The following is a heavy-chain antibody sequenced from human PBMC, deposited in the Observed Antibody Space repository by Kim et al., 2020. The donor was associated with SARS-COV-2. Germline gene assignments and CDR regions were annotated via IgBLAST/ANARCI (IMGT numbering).Heavy chain of an antibody. CDR3: ARRHYYDSICYYPRRIDYCVDY. CDR1: GGSISSSSYY. D-gene: IGHD3-22*01. CDR2: IYYSGST. V-gene: IGHV4-39*01. J-gene: IGHJ4*02. Sequence: SETLSLTCTVSGGSISSSSYYWGWIRQPPGKGLEWIGSIYYSGSTYYNPSLKSRVTISVDTSKNQFSLKLSSVTAAATAVYYCARRHYYDSICYYPRRIDYCVDYWGQGTLVTVSS.